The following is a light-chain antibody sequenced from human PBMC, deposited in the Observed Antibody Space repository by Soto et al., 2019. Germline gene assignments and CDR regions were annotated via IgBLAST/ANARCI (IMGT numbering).Light chain of an antibody. J-gene: IGLJ3*02. CDR1: SSNIGSNT. Sequence: QSVLTQPPSASGTPGQRVTISCSGSSSNIGSNTVTWYQQLPGTAPKLLIYSNNQRPSGVPDRFSGSKSGTSASLASSGLQSEDEADYYGAAWDDSLNGPNWVFGGGTKLTVL. CDR3: AAWDDSLNGPNWV. V-gene: IGLV1-44*01. CDR2: SNN.